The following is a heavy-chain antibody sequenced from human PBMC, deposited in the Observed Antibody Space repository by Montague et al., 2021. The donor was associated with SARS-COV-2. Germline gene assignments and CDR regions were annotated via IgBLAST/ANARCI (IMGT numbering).Heavy chain of an antibody. Sequence: SETLSLTCTVSGGSISNSHYYCSWIRQPPGKGLEWIVSIYFNGHSYYNPSLKNRASISLDTSKNQYYLKLNSVAAADTAVYYCARQPPYQTGALDIWGQGTMVTVSS. CDR1: GGSISNSHYY. CDR3: ARQPPYQTGALDI. V-gene: IGHV4-39*01. D-gene: IGHD2-2*01. CDR2: IYFNGHS. J-gene: IGHJ3*02.